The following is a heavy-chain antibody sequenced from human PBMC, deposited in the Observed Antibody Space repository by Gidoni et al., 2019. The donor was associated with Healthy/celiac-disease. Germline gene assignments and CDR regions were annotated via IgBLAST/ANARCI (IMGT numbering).Heavy chain of an antibody. V-gene: IGHV4-39*01. J-gene: IGHJ4*02. D-gene: IGHD2-15*01. CDR1: GGPISSSSYY. CDR2: IYYSGST. Sequence: QLQLQESGPGLVKPSETLSPTCTVSGGPISSSSYYWGWIRQPPGKGLEWIGSIYYSGSTYYNPSLKSRVTISVDTSKNQFSLKLSSVTAADTAVYYCAILPDLVVVVAATGGYWGQGTLVTVSS. CDR3: AILPDLVVVVAATGGY.